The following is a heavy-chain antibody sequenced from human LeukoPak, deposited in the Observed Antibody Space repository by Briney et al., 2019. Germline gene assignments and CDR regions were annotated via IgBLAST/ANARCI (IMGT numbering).Heavy chain of an antibody. CDR2: IWSDGTNT. CDR1: GFTFSHYG. D-gene: IGHD4-11*01. CDR3: AKDAQRGFDYSNSLDK. Sequence: PGRSLRLSCATSGFTFSHYGMHWVRQAPGKGLEWVAVIWSDGTNTYYGDPVKGRFIISRDNFQRTVYLQMNSLRAEDTAVYYCAKDAQRGFDYSNSLDKWGQGTLVTVSS. V-gene: IGHV3-33*06. J-gene: IGHJ4*02.